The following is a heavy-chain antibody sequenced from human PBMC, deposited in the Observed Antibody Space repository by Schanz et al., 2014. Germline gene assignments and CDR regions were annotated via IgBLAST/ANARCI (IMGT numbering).Heavy chain of an antibody. J-gene: IGHJ4*02. Sequence: QVQLVQSGAEVKKSGASVKVSCKASGYTFNDYFMHWVRQAPGQGLEWMGRINPNSGGTNYAQKFQGRVTMTRDTSISTAYMELSSLRSDDTAVYYCARELRLEYYXXYWGQGTQXXVSS. CDR2: INPNSGGT. CDR3: ARELRLEYYXXY. CDR1: GYTFNDYF. D-gene: IGHD4-17*01. V-gene: IGHV1-2*02.